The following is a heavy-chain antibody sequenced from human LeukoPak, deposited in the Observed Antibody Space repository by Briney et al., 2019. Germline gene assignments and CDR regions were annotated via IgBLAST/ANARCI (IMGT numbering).Heavy chain of an antibody. CDR3: ARGDLWLGH. V-gene: IGHV3-7*01. CDR2: IKSDGSEE. D-gene: IGHD3-10*01. CDR1: GFIFSSYW. Sequence: TGGSLRLSCATSGFIFSSYWMCWVRQAPGKGLEWVANIKSDGSEEYYGDSVKGRFTISRDNAKNSLYLQMNSLRVEDTAVYYCARGDLWLGHWGQESLVTVSS. J-gene: IGHJ4*02.